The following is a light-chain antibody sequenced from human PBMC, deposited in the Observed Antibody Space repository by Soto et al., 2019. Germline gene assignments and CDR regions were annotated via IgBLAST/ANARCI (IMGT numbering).Light chain of an antibody. J-gene: IGLJ1*01. CDR3: SSYTSSSTEV. CDR2: EVN. V-gene: IGLV2-14*01. CDR1: SSDVGDYNY. Sequence: QSALTQPASVSGSPGQSITISCTGTSSDVGDYNYVSWYQHHPGKAPKLMIFEVNNRPSGVSDRFSGSKSDNTASLTISGLQAEDEADYYCSSYTSSSTEVFGTGTKVTVL.